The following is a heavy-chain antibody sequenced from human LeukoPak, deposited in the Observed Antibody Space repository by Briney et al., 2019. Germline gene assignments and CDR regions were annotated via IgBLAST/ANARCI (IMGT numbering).Heavy chain of an antibody. CDR3: ARDLRQYSSSLSEFAHFDY. V-gene: IGHV1-2*02. J-gene: IGHJ4*02. CDR1: GYTFTGYY. CDR2: INPNSGGT. Sequence: GASVKVSCKASGYTFTGYYMHWVRQAPGQGLEWMGWINPNSGGTNYAQKFQGRVTMTRDTSISTAYMELSRLRSDDTAVYYCARDLRQYSSSLSEFAHFDYWGQGTLVTVSS. D-gene: IGHD6-6*01.